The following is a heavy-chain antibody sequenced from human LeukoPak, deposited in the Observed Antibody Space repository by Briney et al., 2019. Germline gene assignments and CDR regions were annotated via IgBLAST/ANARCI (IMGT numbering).Heavy chain of an antibody. D-gene: IGHD2-2*02. CDR1: GYTFTSYG. CDR3: ARDRCSSTSCYTYYFDY. Sequence: ASVKVSCKASGYTFTSYGISGVRQAPGQGREGMGWISAYNGNTNYAQKLQGRVIMTTDTSTSTAYMELRSLRSDDTAVYYCARDRCSSTSCYTYYFDYWGQGTLVTVSS. J-gene: IGHJ4*02. CDR2: ISAYNGNT. V-gene: IGHV1-18*01.